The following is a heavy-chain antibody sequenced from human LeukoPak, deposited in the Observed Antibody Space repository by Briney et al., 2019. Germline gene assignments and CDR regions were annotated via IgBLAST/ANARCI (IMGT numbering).Heavy chain of an antibody. D-gene: IGHD3-22*01. CDR3: ARDIYYYDSSGYIYYYYGMDV. Sequence: ASVKVSCKASGYTFTSYAMHWVRQAPGQRLEWMGWINAGNGNTKYSQKFQGRVTITRDTSASTAYMELSSLRSEDTAVYYCARDIYYYDSSGYIYYYYGMDVWGQGTTVTVSS. CDR1: GYTFTSYA. V-gene: IGHV1-3*01. J-gene: IGHJ6*02. CDR2: INAGNGNT.